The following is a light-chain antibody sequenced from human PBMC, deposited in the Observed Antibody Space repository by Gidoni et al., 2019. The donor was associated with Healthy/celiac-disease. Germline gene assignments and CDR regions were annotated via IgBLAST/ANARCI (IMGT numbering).Light chain of an antibody. Sequence: DIKLSTSPSSLSASVGDRVTIPCRASQSISSYLNWYQQKPGKAPKLLIYAASSLQSGVPSRFSGSGSGTDFTLTISSLQPEDFATYYCQQSYSTPFTFGPGTKVDIK. V-gene: IGKV1-39*01. CDR2: AAS. J-gene: IGKJ3*01. CDR3: QQSYSTPFT. CDR1: QSISSY.